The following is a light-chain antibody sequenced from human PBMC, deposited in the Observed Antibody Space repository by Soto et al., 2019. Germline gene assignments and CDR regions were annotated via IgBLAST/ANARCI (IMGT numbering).Light chain of an antibody. CDR3: QQRTNWPLT. V-gene: IGKV3-15*01. Sequence: EIVMTQSPATLSVSPGEGATLSCKASQNVYNNLAWYQQRPGQPPRLLIYDASTRATGISARFSGSGYGTEFTLTISSLQSEDFAVYFCQQRTNWPLTFGGGTTV. CDR2: DAS. J-gene: IGKJ4*01. CDR1: QNVYNN.